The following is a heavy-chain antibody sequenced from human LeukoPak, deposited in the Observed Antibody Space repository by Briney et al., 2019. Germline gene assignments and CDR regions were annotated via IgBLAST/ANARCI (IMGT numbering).Heavy chain of an antibody. D-gene: IGHD6-19*01. J-gene: IGHJ6*02. CDR3: AKDLGSGGWTQYYYHYAIDV. CDR2: ISWKSGNI. V-gene: IGHV3-9*01. Sequence: QSGGSLRLSCAASGFNFDDYAMHWVRQAPGKGLEWVAGISWKSGNIGYADSVKGRFTISRDDAKNSLYLQMNSLRAEDTALYYCAKDLGSGGWTQYYYHYAIDVWGQGTTVTVSS. CDR1: GFNFDDYA.